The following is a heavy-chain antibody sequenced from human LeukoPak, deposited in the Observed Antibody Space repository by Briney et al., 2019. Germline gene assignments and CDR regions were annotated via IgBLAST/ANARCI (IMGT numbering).Heavy chain of an antibody. CDR1: GYTFTGYY. V-gene: IGHV1-2*02. D-gene: IGHD2-15*01. J-gene: IGHJ5*02. CDR2: INPNSGGT. CDR3: ATGSGRSNWFDP. Sequence: GASVKVSCKASGYTFTGYYMHWVRQAPGQGLEWMGWINPNSGGTNYAQKFQGRDTMTRDTSISTAYMELSRLRSDDTAVYCCATGSGRSNWFDPWGQGTLVTVSS.